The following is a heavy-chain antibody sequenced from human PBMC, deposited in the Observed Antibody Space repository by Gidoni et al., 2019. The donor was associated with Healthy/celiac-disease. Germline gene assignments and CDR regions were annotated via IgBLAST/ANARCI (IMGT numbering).Heavy chain of an antibody. J-gene: IGHJ4*02. Sequence: QVQLVQSGAEVKKPGASVKVSCKASGYTFTDYYMHWVRQAPGTGLAWMGWINPNSGGTNYAHKFQGRVTMTRDTSISTAYMELSRLRSDDTAVYYCARDDGYSGMGGHLGYWGQGTLVTVSS. CDR2: INPNSGGT. V-gene: IGHV1-2*07. D-gene: IGHD5-12*01. CDR1: GYTFTDYY. CDR3: ARDDGYSGMGGHLGY.